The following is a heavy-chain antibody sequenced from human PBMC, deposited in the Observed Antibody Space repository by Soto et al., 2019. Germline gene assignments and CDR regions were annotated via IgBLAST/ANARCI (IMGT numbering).Heavy chain of an antibody. CDR2: XSSXXSKX. V-gene: IGHV3-48*01. CDR1: GFTFSSYS. J-gene: IGHJ4*02. D-gene: IGHD1-26*01. CDR3: AYFPGY. Sequence: PGXSLRLSCAASGFTFSSYSMNWVRQAPGXXXXXXSXXSSXXSKXXXXXXXXGXXXXXRXNDKNSLYLKMNSLRAEDTAVYYCAYFPGYWGQGNLVTVYS.